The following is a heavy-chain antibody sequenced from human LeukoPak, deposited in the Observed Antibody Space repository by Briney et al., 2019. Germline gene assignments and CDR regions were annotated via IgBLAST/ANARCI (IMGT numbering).Heavy chain of an antibody. CDR3: ARVGCSSTSCYGTGFDY. D-gene: IGHD2-2*01. J-gene: IGHJ4*02. V-gene: IGHV3-21*01. Sequence: SMKGRLTISRDNAKNSLYLQMNSLRVEDTAVYYCARVGCSSTSCYGTGFDYWGQGTLVTVSS.